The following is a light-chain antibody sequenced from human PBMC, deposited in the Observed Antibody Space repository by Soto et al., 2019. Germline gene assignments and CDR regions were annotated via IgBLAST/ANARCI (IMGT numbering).Light chain of an antibody. J-gene: IGKJ2*01. CDR2: LAS. V-gene: IGKV2-28*01. CDR1: QSLLHSDGNKY. Sequence: DIVMTQSPFSLPVTPGEPASISCKSSQSLLHSDGNKYLDWYLQKPGRSPQLLIYLASSRASGVPARFSGSGSLTDFKLNISRVAAEDVGLYYCMQALQPPSTFGLGTKLEIK. CDR3: MQALQPPST.